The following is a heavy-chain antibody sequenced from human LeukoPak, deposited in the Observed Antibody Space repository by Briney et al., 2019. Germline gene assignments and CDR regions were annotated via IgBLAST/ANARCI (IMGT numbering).Heavy chain of an antibody. Sequence: GGTLRLSCAASGFTFSSYGISWVRQAPGKGLEWVSAISGSGGGTYYADSVKGRFTISRDNSKNTLYLQMNSLRAEDTAVYYCAKDLDYYDSRGGAFDIWGQGTMVTVSS. CDR2: ISGSGGGT. J-gene: IGHJ3*02. D-gene: IGHD3-22*01. V-gene: IGHV3-23*01. CDR1: GFTFSSYG. CDR3: AKDLDYYDSRGGAFDI.